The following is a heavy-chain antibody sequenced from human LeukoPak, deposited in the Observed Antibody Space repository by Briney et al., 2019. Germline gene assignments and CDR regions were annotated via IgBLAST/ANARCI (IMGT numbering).Heavy chain of an antibody. D-gene: IGHD1-26*01. Sequence: KLSQTLSLTCAISGDSFSSNSAAWNWIRQSPSRGLEWLGRTYYRSKWYNDYAVSVKSGITINPDTSKNQFSLQLNSVTPEDTAVYYCARDSGSYWPNDAFDIWGQGTMVTVSS. CDR3: ARDSGSYWPNDAFDI. CDR2: TYYRSKWYN. V-gene: IGHV6-1*01. CDR1: GDSFSSNSAA. J-gene: IGHJ3*02.